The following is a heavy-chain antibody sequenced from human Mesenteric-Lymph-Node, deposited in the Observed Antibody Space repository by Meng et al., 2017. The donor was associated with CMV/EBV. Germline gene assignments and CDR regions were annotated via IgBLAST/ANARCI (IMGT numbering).Heavy chain of an antibody. V-gene: IGHV3-21*01. Sequence: GESLKISCAASGFTFSSYSMNWVRQAPGKGLEWVSSISSSSSYIYYADSVKGRFTISRDNAKNSLYLQMNSLRAEDTAVYYCTRWMITYGGDNGYYYGMDVWGQGTTVTVSS. CDR3: TRWMITYGGDNGYYYGMDV. D-gene: IGHD3-16*01. CDR2: ISSSSSYI. J-gene: IGHJ6*02. CDR1: GFTFSSYS.